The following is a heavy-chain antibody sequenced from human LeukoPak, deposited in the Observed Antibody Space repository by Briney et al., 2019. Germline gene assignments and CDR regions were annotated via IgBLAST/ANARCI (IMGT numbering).Heavy chain of an antibody. V-gene: IGHV1-2*04. CDR2: ISPSSGGT. CDR1: GYTFTGYY. D-gene: IGHD5-18*01. J-gene: IGHJ6*02. Sequence: GASVKVSCKASGYTFTGYYMHWVRQAPGQGLEWMGWISPSSGGTNYAQKFQGWVTMTRDTSISTAYMELSRLRSDDTAVYYCARYSLYYYYGMDVWGQGTTVTVSS. CDR3: ARYSLYYYYGMDV.